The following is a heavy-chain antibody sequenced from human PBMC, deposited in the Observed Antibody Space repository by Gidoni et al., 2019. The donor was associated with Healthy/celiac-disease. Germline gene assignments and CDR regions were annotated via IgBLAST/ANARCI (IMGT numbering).Heavy chain of an antibody. J-gene: IGHJ5*02. CDR2: IRSKAYGGTT. CDR3: TSMIVVVPYNWFDP. V-gene: IGHV3-49*04. CDR1: GFTFGDYA. D-gene: IGHD3-22*01. Sequence: EVQLVESGGGLVQPGRSLRLSCTASGFTFGDYAMSWVRQAPGKGLEWVGFIRSKAYGGTTEYAASVKGRFTISRDDSKSIAYLQMNSLKTEDTAVYYCTSMIVVVPYNWFDPWGQGTLVTVSS.